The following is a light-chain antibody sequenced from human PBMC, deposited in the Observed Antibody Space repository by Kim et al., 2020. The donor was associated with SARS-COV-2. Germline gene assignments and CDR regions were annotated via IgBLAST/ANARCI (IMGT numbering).Light chain of an antibody. CDR2: EDN. Sequence: NFMLTQPHSVSESPGKTVTISCTRSSGSIASNYVQWYQQRPGSAPTTVIYEDNQRPSGVPDRFSGSIDSSSNSASLTISGLKTEDEAYYYCQSYDSSWVFGGGTQLTVL. V-gene: IGLV6-57*04. J-gene: IGLJ3*02. CDR1: SGSIASNY. CDR3: QSYDSSWV.